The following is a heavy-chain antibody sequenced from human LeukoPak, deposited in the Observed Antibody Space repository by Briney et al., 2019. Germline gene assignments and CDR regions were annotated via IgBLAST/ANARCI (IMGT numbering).Heavy chain of an antibody. CDR1: VLTFSGSA. Sequence: NSGGSLRLSCSTSVLTFSGSAMSWVRQAPGKGLEWIGRFYYSETTYNNPSLKSRVTISVDKSKNQFSLKLSSVTAADTAVYYCAFWSGYYSGSGEYNWGQGALVTVSS. CDR3: AFWSGYYSGSGEYN. J-gene: IGHJ4*02. CDR2: FYYSETT. V-gene: IGHV4-59*05. D-gene: IGHD3-3*01.